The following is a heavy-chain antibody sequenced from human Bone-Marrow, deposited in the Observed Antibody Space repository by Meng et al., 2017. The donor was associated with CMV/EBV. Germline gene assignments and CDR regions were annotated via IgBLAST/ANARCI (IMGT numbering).Heavy chain of an antibody. CDR1: RSTFTGDY. CDR3: ACGTIFGVAVMAFDY. J-gene: IGHJ4*02. CDR2: INPITGGT. D-gene: IGHD3-3*01. V-gene: IGHV1-2*06. Sequence: SRSTFTGDYIHLVRQAPGQGTEWMGRINPITGGTNYAQKFQGRVTMTRDTSISTAFMELSRLTSDDTAVYYCACGTIFGVAVMAFDYWGQGSLVTVSS.